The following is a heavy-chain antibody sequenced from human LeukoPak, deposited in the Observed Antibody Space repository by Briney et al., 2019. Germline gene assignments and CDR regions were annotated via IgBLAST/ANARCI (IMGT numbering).Heavy chain of an antibody. CDR2: IWYDGSNQ. Sequence: PGRSLRLSCAASGFTFNTYGMHWVRQAPGKGLEWVAFIWYDGSNQYYGDSVKGRFTVSRDNSKNTLYLQLNSLRAEDTAVYYCARSLVRSTWYYFEYWGQGTLVTVSS. CDR1: GFTFNTYG. V-gene: IGHV3-33*01. J-gene: IGHJ4*02. CDR3: ARSLVRSTWYYFEY. D-gene: IGHD6-13*01.